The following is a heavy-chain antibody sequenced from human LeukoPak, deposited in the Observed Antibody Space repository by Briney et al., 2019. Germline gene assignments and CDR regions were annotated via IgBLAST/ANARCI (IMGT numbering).Heavy chain of an antibody. V-gene: IGHV3-48*01. D-gene: IGHD2-2*01. Sequence: GGSLRLSCAASGFTFSSYSMNWVRQAPGKGLEWVSYISSSSSTIYYADSVKGRFTISRDNAKNSLYLQMNSLRAEDTAVYYYARVGPIVVVPAARPTRGYYYGMDVWGQGTTVTVSS. CDR3: ARVGPIVVVPAARPTRGYYYGMDV. CDR1: GFTFSSYS. CDR2: ISSSSSTI. J-gene: IGHJ6*02.